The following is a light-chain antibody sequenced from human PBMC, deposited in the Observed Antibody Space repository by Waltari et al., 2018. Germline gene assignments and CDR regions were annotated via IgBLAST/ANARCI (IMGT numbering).Light chain of an antibody. CDR3: MQAKFWPWT. CDR1: QGLVHTDGSTY. J-gene: IGKJ1*01. V-gene: IGKV2-30*02. Sequence: VMTQSPLTLPVTLGQPASISCRSAQGLVHTDGSTYVSWYQQRPGQSPRRLIYQVSKRDSGVPDRFRDSGSGKDFTLEISRVEADDVGFYYCMQAKFWPWTFGQGTEVEMK. CDR2: QVS.